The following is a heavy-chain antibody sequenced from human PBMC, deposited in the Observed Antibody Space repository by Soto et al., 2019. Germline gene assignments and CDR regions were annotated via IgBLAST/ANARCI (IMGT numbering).Heavy chain of an antibody. D-gene: IGHD3-3*01. CDR3: ARDHDDYWSGYAYFDS. CDR2: LSGSGGNT. CDR1: GFTFRTYA. Sequence: GGSLRLSCVASGFTFRTYAMNWVRQAPGKGLEWVSALSGSGGNTYYAVSVEGRFTISRDNSKNTLYLHMNTLRAEDTAVYYCARDHDDYWSGYAYFDSWGQGTLVTVSS. V-gene: IGHV3-23*01. J-gene: IGHJ4*02.